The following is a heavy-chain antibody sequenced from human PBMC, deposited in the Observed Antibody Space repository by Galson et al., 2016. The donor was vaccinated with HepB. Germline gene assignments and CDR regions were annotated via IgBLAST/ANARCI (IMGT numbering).Heavy chain of an antibody. CDR2: VGYDGTNE. Sequence: SLRLSCAASGFTFSTYGMHWVRQAPGKGLEWVAVVGYDGTNEYYADSVRGRFTISRDNSKNSLYLQLRSLRAEDTARYYCARDALGTWDLTTWGQGTLVSFSS. V-gene: IGHV3-33*01. CDR1: GFTFSTYG. CDR3: ARDALGTWDLTT. D-gene: IGHD1-26*01. J-gene: IGHJ1*01.